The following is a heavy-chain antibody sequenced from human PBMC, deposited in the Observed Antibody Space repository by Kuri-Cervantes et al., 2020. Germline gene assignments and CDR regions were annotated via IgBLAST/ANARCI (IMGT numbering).Heavy chain of an antibody. CDR3: ARDIGHSYDDLDY. V-gene: IGHV3-21*01. Sequence: ESLKISCAASGFTFSSYRMNWVRQAPGKGLEWVSSISSSSSYIYYADSVKGRFTISRGNAKNSLYLQMNSLRAADTSVYYCARDIGHSYDDLDYWGHGTLVTVSS. CDR2: ISSSSSYI. J-gene: IGHJ4*01. CDR1: GFTFSSYR. D-gene: IGHD5-12*01.